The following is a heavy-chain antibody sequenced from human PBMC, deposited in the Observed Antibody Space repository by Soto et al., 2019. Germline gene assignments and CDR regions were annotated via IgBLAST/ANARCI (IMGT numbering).Heavy chain of an antibody. J-gene: IGHJ4*01. CDR1: GGTFSSYV. Sequence: ASVNVSCQTSGGTFSSYVISWVRQAPGQGLEWMGWISAYNGNTNYAQKLQGRVTMTTDTSTSTAYMELRSLRSDDTAVFYCAKDRVSSSGPYGAIYFGHGTLVTVSS. D-gene: IGHD6-19*01. CDR3: AKDRVSSSGPYGAIY. CDR2: ISAYNGNT. V-gene: IGHV1-18*01.